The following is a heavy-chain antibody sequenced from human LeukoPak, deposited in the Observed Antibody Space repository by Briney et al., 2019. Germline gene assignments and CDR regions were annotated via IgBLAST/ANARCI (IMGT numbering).Heavy chain of an antibody. Sequence: SETLSLTCSVPGGSVSSGGYYWSWIQQPPGKGLEWIGYIYYNGNTNYNPSLKSRVTISVDTSKNQFSLKLSSVTAADTAVYYCAREPLRAESRWFDPWGQGILVTVSS. CDR2: IYYNGNT. D-gene: IGHD1-26*01. CDR1: GGSVSSGGYY. J-gene: IGHJ5*02. V-gene: IGHV4-61*08. CDR3: AREPLRAESRWFDP.